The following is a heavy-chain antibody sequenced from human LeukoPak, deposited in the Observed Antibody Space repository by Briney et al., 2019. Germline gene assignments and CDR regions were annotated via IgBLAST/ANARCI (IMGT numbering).Heavy chain of an antibody. J-gene: IGHJ4*02. V-gene: IGHV3-23*01. Sequence: TGGSLRLSCAAAGVTVSSNYMSWVRQAPGKGLEWVSAISGSGGSTYYADSVKGRFTISRDNSKNTLYLQMNSLRAEDTAVYYCAKPGVVPAAIWARVPYFDYWGQGTLVTVSS. CDR2: ISGSGGST. D-gene: IGHD2-2*02. CDR3: AKPGVVPAAIWARVPYFDY. CDR1: GVTVSSNY.